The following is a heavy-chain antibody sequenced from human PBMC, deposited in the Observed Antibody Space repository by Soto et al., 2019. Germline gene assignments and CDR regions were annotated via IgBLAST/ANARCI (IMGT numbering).Heavy chain of an antibody. V-gene: IGHV4-4*07. J-gene: IGHJ5*02. CDR3: ARDQGVVVTADNWFDP. CDR1: GGSITDYS. Sequence: SETLSLTCTVSGGSITDYSWVWIRQPAGKGLEWIGRIFSSGSTNYNPSLKGRITMSLDTSKNQFSLKLNSATATDTAVYFCARDQGVVVTADNWFDPWDQGILVTVS. D-gene: IGHD2-21*02. CDR2: IFSSGST.